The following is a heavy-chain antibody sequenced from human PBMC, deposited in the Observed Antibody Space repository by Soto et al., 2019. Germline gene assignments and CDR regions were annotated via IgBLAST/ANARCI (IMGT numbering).Heavy chain of an antibody. V-gene: IGHV4-30-2*01. J-gene: IGHJ6*02. CDR3: ARGHYYYGMDV. CDR2: IYYSGTT. Sequence: SETLSLTCTVSNGSVSSGTYSWNWVRQPPGKGLEWIGYIYYSGTTYYTPSLKSRLTMSLDRTNDHFSLNLTSVTAADPAVYFCARGHYYYGMDVWGQGITVIFSS. CDR1: NGSVSSGTYS.